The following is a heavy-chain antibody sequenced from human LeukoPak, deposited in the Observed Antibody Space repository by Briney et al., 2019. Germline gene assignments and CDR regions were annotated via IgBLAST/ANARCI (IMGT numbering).Heavy chain of an antibody. D-gene: IGHD3-10*01. Sequence: GGSLRLSCAASGFTFTSYSMNWVRQAPGKGLEWVSTISGGGGSTYYADSVKGRFTISRDNSKNTLYLQVNSLRAEDTAVYYCARATSSKGSSGLYYYYGMDVWGQGTTVTVSS. CDR2: ISGGGGST. V-gene: IGHV3-23*01. J-gene: IGHJ6*02. CDR1: GFTFTSYS. CDR3: ARATSSKGSSGLYYYYGMDV.